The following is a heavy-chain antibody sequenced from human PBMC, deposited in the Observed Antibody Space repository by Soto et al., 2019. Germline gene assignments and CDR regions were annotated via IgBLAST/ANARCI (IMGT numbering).Heavy chain of an antibody. V-gene: IGHV1-69*02. Sequence: QVQLVQSGAEVKKPGSSVKVSCKASGGSFTSFILTWVRQAPGQGLEWMGRIIPALDVEYYAQKFQDRLKMTSATASYTPYLQRRRLRSEHPAVYSCATSTFPVSVTPSYYSIYVWGLGTTVTCSS. CDR3: ATSTFPVSVTPSYYSIYV. CDR2: IIPALDVE. CDR1: GGSFTSFI. J-gene: IGHJ6*02. D-gene: IGHD2-21*01.